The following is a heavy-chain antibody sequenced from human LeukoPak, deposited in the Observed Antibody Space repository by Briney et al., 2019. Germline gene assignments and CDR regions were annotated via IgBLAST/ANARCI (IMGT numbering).Heavy chain of an antibody. V-gene: IGHV3-21*01. Sequence: PGGSLRLSCAASGFTFSSYSMNWVRQTPGKGLEWVSSISSSSSYIYYAESVKGRFTISRDNAKNSLYLQMNSLRAEDTAVYYCARVRRYCSGGSCYVGYYYYYMDVWGKGTTVTVSS. CDR3: ARVRRYCSGGSCYVGYYYYYMDV. D-gene: IGHD2-15*01. CDR1: GFTFSSYS. J-gene: IGHJ6*03. CDR2: ISSSSSYI.